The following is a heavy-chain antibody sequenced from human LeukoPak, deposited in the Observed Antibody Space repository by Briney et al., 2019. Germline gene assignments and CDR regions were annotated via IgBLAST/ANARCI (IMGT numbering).Heavy chain of an antibody. CDR1: GGSITSYY. D-gene: IGHD4-17*01. Sequence: SETLSLTCTVSGGSITSYYWSWIRQPPGKGLEWIGYIYYSGSTNYNPSLKSRVTISVDTSKNQFSLKLSSVTAADTAVYYCARNTYGDYDGYYYYYMDVWGKGTTVTVSS. V-gene: IGHV4-59*01. J-gene: IGHJ6*03. CDR2: IYYSGST. CDR3: ARNTYGDYDGYYYYYMDV.